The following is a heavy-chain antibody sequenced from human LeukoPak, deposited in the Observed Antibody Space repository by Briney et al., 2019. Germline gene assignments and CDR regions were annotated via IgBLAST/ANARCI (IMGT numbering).Heavy chain of an antibody. CDR2: TYYRSKWSS. J-gene: IGHJ6*02. D-gene: IGHD2-2*02. V-gene: IGHV6-1*01. CDR1: GDSVSSKSAA. CDR3: ARETDQLLYNYYYGMDV. Sequence: SQTLSLTCAISGDSVSSKSAAWNWIRQSPSRGLEWLGRTYYRSKWSSGYAESVKSRITINPDTSKNQFSLQLKSVTPEDTAVYYCARETDQLLYNYYYGMDVWGQGTTVTVSS.